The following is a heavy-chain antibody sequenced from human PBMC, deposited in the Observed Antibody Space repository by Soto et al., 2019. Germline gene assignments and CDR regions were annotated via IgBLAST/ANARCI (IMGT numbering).Heavy chain of an antibody. CDR1: GGTFSIYA. CDR3: ARDREITRGDYGMDV. J-gene: IGHJ6*02. D-gene: IGHD1-20*01. CDR2: IIPIFGTA. V-gene: IGHV1-69*13. Sequence: GASVKVSCKASGGTFSIYAISWVRQAPGQGLEWMGGIIPIFGTANYAQKFQGRVTITADESTSTAYMELSSLRSEDTAVYYCARDREITRGDYGMDVWGQGTTVTVSS.